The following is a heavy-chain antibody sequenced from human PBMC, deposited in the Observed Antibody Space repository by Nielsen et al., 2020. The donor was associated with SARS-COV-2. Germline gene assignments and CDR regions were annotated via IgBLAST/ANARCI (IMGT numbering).Heavy chain of an antibody. Sequence: GSLRLSCAVYGGSFSGYYWSWIRQPPGKGLEWIGSIYHSGSTYYNPSLKSRVTISVDTSKNQFSLKLTSVTAADTAVYYCAGRYGHQPFDPWGQGTLVTVSS. J-gene: IGHJ5*02. D-gene: IGHD2-2*01. CDR3: AGRYGHQPFDP. CDR2: IYHSGST. V-gene: IGHV4-34*01. CDR1: GGSFSGYY.